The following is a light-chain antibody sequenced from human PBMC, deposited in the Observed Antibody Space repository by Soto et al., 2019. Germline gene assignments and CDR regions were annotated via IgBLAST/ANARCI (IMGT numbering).Light chain of an antibody. Sequence: QSALTQPASVSGSPGQSITIPCTGTSGDVGGYNLVSWYQQHPGKAPKLMIYEVTERPSGVSNRFSGSKSGNTASLTISGLQHDDEADYYCCSYAGNSEVFGTGTKLTVL. CDR3: CSYAGNSEV. J-gene: IGLJ1*01. CDR1: SGDVGGYNL. V-gene: IGLV2-23*02. CDR2: EVT.